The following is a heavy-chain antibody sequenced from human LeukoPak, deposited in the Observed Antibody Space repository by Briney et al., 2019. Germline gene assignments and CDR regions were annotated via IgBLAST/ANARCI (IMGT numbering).Heavy chain of an antibody. CDR3: ARTSQWLVPFTYYYYYGMDV. CDR1: GFTFSSYW. D-gene: IGHD6-19*01. CDR2: IKQDGSEK. J-gene: IGHJ6*02. V-gene: IGHV3-7*01. Sequence: PGGSLRLSCAASGFTFSSYWMSWVRQAPGKGLEWVANIKQDGSEKYYVDSVKGRFTISRDNAKNSLYLQMNSRRAEDTAVYYCARTSQWLVPFTYYYYYGMDVWGQGTTVTVSS.